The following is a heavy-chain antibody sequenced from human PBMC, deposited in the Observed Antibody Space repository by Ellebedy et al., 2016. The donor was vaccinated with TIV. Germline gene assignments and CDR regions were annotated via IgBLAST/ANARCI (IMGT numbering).Heavy chain of an antibody. J-gene: IGHJ4*02. CDR2: INPNSGGT. CDR1: GYTFTGYH. D-gene: IGHD2-21*01. V-gene: IGHV1-2*02. CDR3: ARSPSPHIPDFDY. Sequence: ASVKVSCKASGYTFTGYHMHWVRQAPGQGLEWMGWINPNSGGTNYAQKFQGRVTMTRDTSISTAYMELSRLRSDDTAVYYCARSPSPHIPDFDYWGQGTLVTVSS.